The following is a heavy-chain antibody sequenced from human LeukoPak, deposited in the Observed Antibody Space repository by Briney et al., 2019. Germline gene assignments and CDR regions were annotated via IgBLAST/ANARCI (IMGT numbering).Heavy chain of an antibody. CDR3: ARALEY. J-gene: IGHJ4*02. CDR1: GFIFSSYS. D-gene: IGHD1-1*01. Sequence: GGSLRLSCAASGFIFSSYSMSWVRQAPGKGLEWVSVITGSGGNTYYADSVKGRFTISKDNSKNTVYLQMSSLRAEDTAVYYCARALEYWGQGTLVTVSS. V-gene: IGHV3-23*01. CDR2: ITGSGGNT.